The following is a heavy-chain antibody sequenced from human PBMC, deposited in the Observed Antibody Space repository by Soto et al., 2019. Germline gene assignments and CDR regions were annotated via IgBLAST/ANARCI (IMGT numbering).Heavy chain of an antibody. CDR1: GYTFTSYY. CDR3: ARDYYYYDSSGSDAFDI. CDR2: FDPEDGET. Sequence: ASVKVSCTASGYTFTSYYMHWVRQAPGQGLEWMGGFDPEDGETIYAQKLQGRVTMTTDTSTSTAYMELRSLRSDDTAVYYCARDYYYYDSSGSDAFDIWGQGTMVTVSS. D-gene: IGHD3-22*01. J-gene: IGHJ3*02. V-gene: IGHV1-18*04.